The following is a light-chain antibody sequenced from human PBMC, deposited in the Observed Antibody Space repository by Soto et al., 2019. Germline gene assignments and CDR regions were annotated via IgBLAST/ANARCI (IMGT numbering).Light chain of an antibody. CDR3: AAWDDSLNGVV. CDR1: SSNIGRNF. V-gene: IGLV1-44*01. Sequence: QPVLTQSPSASGTPGQRVTISCSGSSSNIGRNFVTWYQQLPGTAPKLLIYNNNQRPSGVPDRFSGSKSGTSASLAIRGLQSEDEAQYHCAAWDDSLNGVVFGGGTKLTVL. J-gene: IGLJ3*02. CDR2: NNN.